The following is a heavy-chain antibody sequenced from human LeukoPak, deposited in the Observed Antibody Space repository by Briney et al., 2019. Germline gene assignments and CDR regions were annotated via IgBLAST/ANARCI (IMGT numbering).Heavy chain of an antibody. CDR3: ARDWQGATWY. Sequence: ASVKVSCKASGYTFTSYDINWVRQAPGQGLEWMGIINPSGGSTSYAQKFQGRVTMTRDTSTSTVYMELSSLRSEDTAVYYCARDWQGATWYWGQGTLVTVSS. CDR1: GYTFTSYD. J-gene: IGHJ4*02. CDR2: INPSGGST. V-gene: IGHV1-46*01. D-gene: IGHD1-26*01.